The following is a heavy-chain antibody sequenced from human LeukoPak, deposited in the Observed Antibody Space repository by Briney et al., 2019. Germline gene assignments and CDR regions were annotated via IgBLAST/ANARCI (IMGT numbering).Heavy chain of an antibody. CDR2: IAAYNGNI. CDR3: AREKTHDY. V-gene: IGHV1-18*01. J-gene: IGHJ4*02. CDR1: GYNFIDYG. Sequence: ASVKVSCKTSGYNFIDYGISWLLQAPGQGLEWMGWIAAYNGNINYAQKVQGRVTITKDTSTSTAYMELRSLRSDDTAVYYCAREKTHDYWGQGTLVTVSS.